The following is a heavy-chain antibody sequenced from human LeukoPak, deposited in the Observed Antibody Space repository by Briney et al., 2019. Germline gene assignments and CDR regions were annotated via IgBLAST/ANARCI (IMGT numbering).Heavy chain of an antibody. CDR1: GGSISSGGYY. D-gene: IGHD6-13*01. V-gene: IGHV4-39*01. CDR2: IYYSGST. CDR3: ARHEEIAATGFDY. Sequence: SETLSLTCTVSGGSISSGGYYWSWIRQHPGKGLEWIGYIYYSGSTYYNPSLKSRVTISLDTSKNHFSLKLSSVTAADTAVYYCARHEEIAATGFDYWGQGTLVTVSS. J-gene: IGHJ4*02.